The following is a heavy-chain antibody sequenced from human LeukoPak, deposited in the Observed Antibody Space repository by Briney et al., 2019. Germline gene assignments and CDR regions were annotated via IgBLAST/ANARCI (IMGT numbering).Heavy chain of an antibody. CDR2: ISYDGSNK. J-gene: IGHJ4*02. V-gene: IGHV3-30-3*01. CDR1: GFTFSSYA. Sequence: GGSLRLSCAASGFTFSSYAMHWVRQAPGKGLEWVAVISYDGSNKYYADSVKGRFTISRDNSKNTLYLQINSLRAEDTAVYYCARDLYDILTGWTLDYWGQGTLVTVSS. D-gene: IGHD3-9*01. CDR3: ARDLYDILTGWTLDY.